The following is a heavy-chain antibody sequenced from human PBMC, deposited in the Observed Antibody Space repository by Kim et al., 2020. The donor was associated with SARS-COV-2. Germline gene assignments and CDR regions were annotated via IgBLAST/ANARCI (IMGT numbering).Heavy chain of an antibody. Sequence: SETLSLTCAVYGGSFSGYYWSWIRQPPGKGLEWIGEINHSGSTNYNPSLKSRVTISVDTSKNQFSLKLSSVTAADTAVYYCASSSTRRHIVVVIASDAFDIWGQGTMVTVSS. D-gene: IGHD2-21*01. CDR1: GGSFSGYY. V-gene: IGHV4-34*01. CDR2: INHSGST. J-gene: IGHJ3*02. CDR3: ASSSTRRHIVVVIASDAFDI.